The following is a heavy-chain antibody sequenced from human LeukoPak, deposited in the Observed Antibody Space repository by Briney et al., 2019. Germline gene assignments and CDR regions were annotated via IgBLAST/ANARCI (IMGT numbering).Heavy chain of an antibody. CDR2: IYPGDSDT. J-gene: IGHJ4*02. Sequence: GESLKISCKGSGYSFTSYWIGWVRQMPGKGLEWMGIIYPGDSDTRYSSSFQGQVTISADKSISTAYLQWSSLKASDTAMYYCARHSPFITYYYGSGSYYRYFDYWGQGTLVTVSS. V-gene: IGHV5-51*01. CDR1: GYSFTSYW. D-gene: IGHD3-10*01. CDR3: ARHSPFITYYYGSGSYYRYFDY.